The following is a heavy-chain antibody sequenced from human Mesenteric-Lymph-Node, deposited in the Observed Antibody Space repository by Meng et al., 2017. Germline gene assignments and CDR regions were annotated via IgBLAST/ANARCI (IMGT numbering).Heavy chain of an antibody. D-gene: IGHD6-13*01. CDR2: INTNTGNP. V-gene: IGHV7-4-1*02. CDR3: VRERSWEQLVRNWFDP. J-gene: IGHJ5*02. CDR1: GYIFTSYA. Sequence: QVPLVQSGSELKKPGASVKVSCKASGYIFTSYAMNWVRQAPGQGLEWMGWINTNTGNPTYAQGFTGRFVFSLDTSVSTAYLQISSLKAEDTAVYYCVRERSWEQLVRNWFDPWGQGTLVTVSS.